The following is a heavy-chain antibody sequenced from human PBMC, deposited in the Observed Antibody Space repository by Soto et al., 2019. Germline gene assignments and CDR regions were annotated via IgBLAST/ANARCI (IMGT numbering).Heavy chain of an antibody. Sequence: WESLKISCKGSGYSFTSYWIGWVRQMPGKGLEWMGIIYPGDSDTRYSPSFQGQVTISADKSISTAYLQWSSLKASDTAMYYCARGSPWAVVVAATPPYYYGMDVWGQGTTVTVSS. CDR3: ARGSPWAVVVAATPPYYYGMDV. D-gene: IGHD2-15*01. J-gene: IGHJ6*02. V-gene: IGHV5-51*01. CDR1: GYSFTSYW. CDR2: IYPGDSDT.